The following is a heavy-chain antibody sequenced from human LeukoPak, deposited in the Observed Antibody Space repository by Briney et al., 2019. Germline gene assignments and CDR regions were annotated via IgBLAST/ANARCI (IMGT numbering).Heavy chain of an antibody. Sequence: SETLSLTCTVSGGSISSYYWSWIRQPPGKGLEWIGYIYYSGSTNYNPSLKSRVTISVDTSKNQFSLKLSSVTAADTAVYYCASLRLPYYYDSSGYYYELEPPADYWGQGTLVTVSS. V-gene: IGHV4-59*08. J-gene: IGHJ4*02. D-gene: IGHD3-22*01. CDR3: ASLRLPYYYDSSGYYYELEPPADY. CDR2: IYYSGST. CDR1: GGSISSYY.